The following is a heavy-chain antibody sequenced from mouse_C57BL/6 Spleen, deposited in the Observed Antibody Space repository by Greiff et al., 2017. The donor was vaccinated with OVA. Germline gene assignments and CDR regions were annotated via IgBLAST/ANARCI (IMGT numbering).Heavy chain of an antibody. CDR3: TRSITTVVPFDG. Sequence: QVHVKQSGAELVRPGASVTLSCKASGYTFTDYEMHWVKQTPVHGLEWIGAIDPATGGTDYNQKFKGKAILTADKSSSTAYMELRSLTSEDSAVYYCTRSITTVVPFDGWGKGTTVTVSS. V-gene: IGHV1-15*01. D-gene: IGHD1-1*01. CDR1: GYTFTDYE. J-gene: IGHJ1*03. CDR2: IDPATGGT.